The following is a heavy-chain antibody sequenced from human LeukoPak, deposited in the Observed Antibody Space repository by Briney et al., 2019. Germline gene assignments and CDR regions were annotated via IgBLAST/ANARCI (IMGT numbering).Heavy chain of an antibody. J-gene: IGHJ4*02. V-gene: IGHV4-4*09. CDR2: IYTSGST. Sequence: SETLSLTCTVSGGSISSYYWSWIRQPAGKGLEWIGYIYTSGSTNYNPSLKSRVTISVDTSKNQFSLKLSSVTAADTAVYYCAGGGGGVIIRPLDYWGQGTLVTVSS. CDR3: AGGGGGVIIRPLDY. CDR1: GGSISSYY. D-gene: IGHD3-10*01.